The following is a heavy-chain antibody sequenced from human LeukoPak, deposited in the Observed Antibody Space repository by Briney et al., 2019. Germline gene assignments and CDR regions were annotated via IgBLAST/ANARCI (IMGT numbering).Heavy chain of an antibody. J-gene: IGHJ4*02. V-gene: IGHV3-23*01. CDR1: GFTFRSHA. CDR2: IYENGGTT. Sequence: GGSLRLSCVGSGFTFRSHAMSWVRQAPEKGLEFVSGIYENGGTTYYADSVKGRFSISRDNSKNTLYLQTNSLRDEDTALYYCTTPGYCSGGRCSDRFLSLRGHIHWGQGTLVTVSS. D-gene: IGHD2-15*01. CDR3: TTPGYCSGGRCSDRFLSLRGHIH.